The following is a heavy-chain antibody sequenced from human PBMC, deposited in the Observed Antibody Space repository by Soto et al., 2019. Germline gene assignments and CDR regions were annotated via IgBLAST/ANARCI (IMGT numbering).Heavy chain of an antibody. CDR2: IYPGDSDT. V-gene: IGHV5-51*01. D-gene: IGHD2-15*01. Sequence: PGESLQISCKGSGYSFTSYWIGWVRQMPGKGLEWMGIIYPGDSDTRYSPSFQGQVTISADKSISTAYLQWSNLKASDTAMYYCASLGYCSGGRCLDAFDIWGQGTMVTVSS. CDR3: ASLGYCSGGRCLDAFDI. CDR1: GYSFTSYW. J-gene: IGHJ3*02.